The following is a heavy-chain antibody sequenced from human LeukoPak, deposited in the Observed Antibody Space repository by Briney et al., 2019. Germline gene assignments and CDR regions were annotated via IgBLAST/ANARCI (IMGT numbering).Heavy chain of an antibody. CDR2: INHSGST. CDR1: GGSSSGYY. V-gene: IGHV4-34*01. D-gene: IGHD5-24*01. Sequence: SETLSLTCAVYGGSSSGYYWSWIRQPPGKGLEWIGEINHSGSTNYNPSLKSRVTISVDTSKNQFSLKLSSVTAADTAVYYCASGTMAGDGFDYWGQGTLVTVSS. J-gene: IGHJ4*02. CDR3: ASGTMAGDGFDY.